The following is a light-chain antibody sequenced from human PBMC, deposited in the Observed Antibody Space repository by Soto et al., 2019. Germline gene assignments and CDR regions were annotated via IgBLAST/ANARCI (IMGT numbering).Light chain of an antibody. CDR1: QGISSY. CDR2: AAS. Sequence: AIRMTQSPSSFSASTGDRVTITCRACQGISSYLAWYQQKPGKAPKLLTYAASTLQSGVPSRFSGSGSGTDFTLTIGCLQSEDFATYYCQQYYSYPWTFGQGTKVEIK. CDR3: QQYYSYPWT. J-gene: IGKJ1*01. V-gene: IGKV1-8*01.